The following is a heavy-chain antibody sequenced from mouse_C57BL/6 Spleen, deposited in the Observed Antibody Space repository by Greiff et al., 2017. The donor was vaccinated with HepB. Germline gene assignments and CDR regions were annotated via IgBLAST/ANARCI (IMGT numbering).Heavy chain of an antibody. CDR2: INPNNGGT. Sequence: EVQLQQSGPELVKPGASVKMSCKASGYTFTDYNMHWVKQSHGKSLEWIGYINPNNGGTSYNQKFKGKATLTVNKSSSTAYMELRSLTLEDSAVYYCARGLRRGYAMDYWGQGTSVTVSS. V-gene: IGHV1-22*01. D-gene: IGHD2-4*01. J-gene: IGHJ4*01. CDR1: GYTFTDYN. CDR3: ARGLRRGYAMDY.